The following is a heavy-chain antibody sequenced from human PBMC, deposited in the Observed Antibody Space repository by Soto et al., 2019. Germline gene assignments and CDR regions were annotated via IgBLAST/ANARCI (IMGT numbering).Heavy chain of an antibody. D-gene: IGHD2-2*01. J-gene: IGHJ6*02. CDR2: LIPVFGTA. Sequence: QVQLVQSGAEVKKPGSSVKVSCKASGGTFSSYAISWVRQAPGQGLEWMGGLIPVFGTANYEQKFQGRGTITADESTSTAYMELSSLRSEDTAVYYCARYIVVVPATDEYYYYAMDVWGQGTTVTVSS. CDR3: ARYIVVVPATDEYYYYAMDV. CDR1: GGTFSSYA. V-gene: IGHV1-69*01.